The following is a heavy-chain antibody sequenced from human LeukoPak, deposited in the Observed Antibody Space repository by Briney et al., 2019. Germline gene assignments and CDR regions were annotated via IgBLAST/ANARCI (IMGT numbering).Heavy chain of an antibody. CDR3: ATVMGGYCSSSGCYPFDY. CDR2: ISSSSSHM. Sequence: GGSLRLSCAASGSTFNSYSMYWVRQAPGKGLEWVSSISSSSSHMFYADSVKGRFSISRDNANNALYLQMNSLRAEDTAIYYCATVMGGYCSSSGCYPFDYWGQGTLVTVSS. D-gene: IGHD2-2*01. CDR1: GSTFNSYS. V-gene: IGHV3-21*01. J-gene: IGHJ4*02.